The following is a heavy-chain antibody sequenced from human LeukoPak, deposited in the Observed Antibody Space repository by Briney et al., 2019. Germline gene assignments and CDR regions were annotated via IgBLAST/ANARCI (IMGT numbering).Heavy chain of an antibody. D-gene: IGHD6-19*01. CDR2: INPYSGDT. Sequence: ASVKVSCRASGYTFTGYYMHWVRQAPGQGLEWMGWINPYSGDTNYAQKFQGRVTVTRDTSISKAYMELSRLRSDDTAVYYCARVGSSGWYVHPTLDYWGQGTLVTVSS. CDR3: ARVGSSGWYVHPTLDY. V-gene: IGHV1-2*02. J-gene: IGHJ4*02. CDR1: GYTFTGYY.